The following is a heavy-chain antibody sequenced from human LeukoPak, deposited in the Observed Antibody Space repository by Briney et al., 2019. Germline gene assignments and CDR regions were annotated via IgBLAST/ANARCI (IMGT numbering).Heavy chain of an antibody. J-gene: IGHJ4*02. CDR3: AREDYGDHAGSFDY. CDR2: ISSSGSTM. D-gene: IGHD4-17*01. V-gene: IGHV3-48*03. CDR1: GFTFSSYE. Sequence: GGSLRLSCAASGFTFSSYEMNWVRQAPGKGLEWVSYISSSGSTMYYADSVKGRFTISRDNAKNSLYLQMNSLRAEDTAVYYCAREDYGDHAGSFDYWGQGTLVTVSS.